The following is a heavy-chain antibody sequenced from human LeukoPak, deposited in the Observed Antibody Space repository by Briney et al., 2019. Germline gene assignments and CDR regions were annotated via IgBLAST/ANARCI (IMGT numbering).Heavy chain of an antibody. CDR1: GLTFNIYY. V-gene: IGHV3-11*04. J-gene: IGHJ4*02. CDR2: NGLHGYPL. CDR3: ARKDFSSGSFTY. Sequence: TGGSLRLFCAVSGLTFNIYYMRWIRQAPGKGLEWISYNGLHGYPLDYADSVKGRYTISRDNAQNSLYLNMSSLRAEDTAVYYCARKDFSSGSFTYWGQGTLVTVSS. D-gene: IGHD3-22*01.